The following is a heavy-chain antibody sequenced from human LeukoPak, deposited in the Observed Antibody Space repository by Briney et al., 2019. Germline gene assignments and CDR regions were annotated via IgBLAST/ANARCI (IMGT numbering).Heavy chain of an antibody. Sequence: KPAETLSLTCTVSGDSISSYYWSWIRQPAGKGLEWIGRIYSGNTNYNPSLKSRVTMSVDTSKNQFSLKLSSVTAADTAVYYCARDPEGLDAFEIWGQGTMVTVSS. CDR3: ARDPEGLDAFEI. CDR1: GDSISSYY. CDR2: IYSGNT. D-gene: IGHD1-14*01. V-gene: IGHV4-4*07. J-gene: IGHJ3*02.